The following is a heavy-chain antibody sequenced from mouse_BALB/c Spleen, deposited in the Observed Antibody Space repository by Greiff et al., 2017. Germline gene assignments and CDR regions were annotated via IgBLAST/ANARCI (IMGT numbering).Heavy chain of an antibody. CDR1: GYTFSSYW. CDR3: ARKDLDWYFDV. CDR2: ILPGSGST. Sequence: QVQLQQSGAELMKPGASVKISCKATGYTFSSYWIEWVKQRPGHGLEWIGEILPGSGSTNYNEKFKGKATFTADTSSNTAYMQLSSLTSEDSAVYYCARKDLDWYFDVWGAGTTVTVSS. V-gene: IGHV1-9*01. J-gene: IGHJ1*01.